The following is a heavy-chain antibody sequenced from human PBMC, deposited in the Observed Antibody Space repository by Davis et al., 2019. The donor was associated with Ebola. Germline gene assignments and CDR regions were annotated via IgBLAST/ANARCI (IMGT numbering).Heavy chain of an antibody. Sequence: SVKVSCKASGGTFSSYAISWVRQAPGQGLEWMGWITPFNDNTNYAQKFQDRVTITRDRSMSTAYMELSSLRSEDTAMYYCARSSVPAAMGGDAFDIWGQGTMVTVSS. CDR1: GGTFSSYA. J-gene: IGHJ3*02. D-gene: IGHD2-2*01. CDR2: ITPFNDNT. V-gene: IGHV1-45*02. CDR3: ARSSVPAAMGGDAFDI.